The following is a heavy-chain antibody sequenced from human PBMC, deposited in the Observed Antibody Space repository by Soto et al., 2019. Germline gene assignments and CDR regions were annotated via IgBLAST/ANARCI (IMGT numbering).Heavy chain of an antibody. Sequence: GGSLRLSCAASAFSFSAYSMNWVRQAPGEGLEWISYISSGGDYIYYADSVKGRLTISRDDAKNSLYLQMDSLRVEDTAVYYCVRDEMTRTGGFCALDVWGQGTVVTVSS. D-gene: IGHD2-21*02. CDR1: AFSFSAYS. J-gene: IGHJ3*01. CDR3: VRDEMTRTGGFCALDV. V-gene: IGHV3-21*05. CDR2: ISSGGDYI.